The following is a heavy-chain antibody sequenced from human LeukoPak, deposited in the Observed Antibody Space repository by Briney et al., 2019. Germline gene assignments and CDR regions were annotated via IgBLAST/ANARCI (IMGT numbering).Heavy chain of an antibody. CDR2: IYYSGST. Sequence: SETLSLTCTVSGGSISSYYWSWIRPPPGKGLEWIGYIYYSGSTNYNPSLKSRVTISVDTSKNQFSLKLSSVTAADTAVYYCARSDSSGYPFVDWGQGTLVTVSS. D-gene: IGHD3-22*01. V-gene: IGHV4-59*01. CDR3: ARSDSSGYPFVD. CDR1: GGSISSYY. J-gene: IGHJ4*02.